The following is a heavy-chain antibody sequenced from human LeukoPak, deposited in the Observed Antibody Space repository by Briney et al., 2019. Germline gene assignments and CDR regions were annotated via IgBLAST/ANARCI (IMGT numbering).Heavy chain of an antibody. CDR3: ARESGMVVAATYYYYGMDV. D-gene: IGHD2-15*01. CDR1: GGSISSYY. J-gene: IGHJ6*02. V-gene: IGHV4-4*07. CDR2: IYASGST. Sequence: SETLSLTCTVSGGSISSYYWSWLRQPAGKGLEGIGRIYASGSTNYNPSLKSRVTMSVDTSKNQFSLKLSSVTAADTAVYYCARESGMVVAATYYYYGMDVWGQGTTVTVSS.